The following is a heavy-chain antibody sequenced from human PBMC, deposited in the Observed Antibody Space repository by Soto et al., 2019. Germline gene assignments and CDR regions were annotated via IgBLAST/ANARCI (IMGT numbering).Heavy chain of an antibody. V-gene: IGHV4-4*02. CDR3: ARPEATALDY. D-gene: IGHD1-26*01. J-gene: IGHJ4*02. CDR2: THHSGRT. CDR1: GGSMSSSNW. Sequence: SETLSLTCIVSGGSMSSSNWWNWVRQPPGKGLEWIGETHHSGRTNYNPSLKSRVIISVDESKNHFSLKLSSVTAADTAVYYCARPEATALDYWGQGTLVTVS.